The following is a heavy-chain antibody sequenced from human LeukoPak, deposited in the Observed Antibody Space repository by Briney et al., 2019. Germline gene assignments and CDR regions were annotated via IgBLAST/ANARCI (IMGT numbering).Heavy chain of an antibody. CDR2: ITSGGRT. CDR3: ARSIPPDF. Sequence: LAGGSLRLSCVPCGFTFTTYAMNWLRQAPGKGLEWVSGITSGGRTYYADSVKGRFTISRDSSKNTLYLQMTSLRADDTVLYYCARSIPPDFWGQGTLVTVSS. J-gene: IGHJ4*02. V-gene: IGHV3-23*01. CDR1: GFTFTTYA. D-gene: IGHD1-26*01.